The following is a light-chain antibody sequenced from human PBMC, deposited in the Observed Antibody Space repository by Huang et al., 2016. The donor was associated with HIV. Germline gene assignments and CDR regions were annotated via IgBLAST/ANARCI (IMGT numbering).Light chain of an antibody. CDR3: QQYYSTPSLT. Sequence: DIQMTQSPSSLSASAGDRVTITCRASQGIRNSLAWYQQKPGRAPKLLLYGASRLQSGVPSMFSGSGSGTDYVLTISSLQPEDFATYYCQQYYSTPSLTFGGGTKVEIK. V-gene: IGKV1-NL1*01. J-gene: IGKJ4*01. CDR2: GAS. CDR1: QGIRNS.